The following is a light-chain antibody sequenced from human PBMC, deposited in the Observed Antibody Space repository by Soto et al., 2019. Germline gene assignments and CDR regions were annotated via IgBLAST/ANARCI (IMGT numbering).Light chain of an antibody. Sequence: DLQMTQSPSSLSASVGDRVTITCRASHDISNYLAWYQQKPGKVPKLLIYAASTLQTGVQSRFSGSGSGTVFTLTIYSLQPDDVATYYCQKYNSAPNTFGRGTRLEIK. CDR3: QKYNSAPNT. J-gene: IGKJ2*01. CDR2: AAS. V-gene: IGKV1-27*01. CDR1: HDISNY.